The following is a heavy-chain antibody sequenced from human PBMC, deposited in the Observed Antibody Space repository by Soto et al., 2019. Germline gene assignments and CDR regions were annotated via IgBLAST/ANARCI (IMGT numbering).Heavy chain of an antibody. CDR3: ARGLRRIRRYFDY. V-gene: IGHV4-34*01. D-gene: IGHD3-16*01. CDR2: INHSGST. Sequence: SETLSLTCAVYGGSFSGYYWSWIRQPPGKGLEWIGEINHSGSTNYNPSLKSRVTISVDTSKNQFSLKLSSVTAADTAVYYCARGLRRIRRYFDYWGQGTLVTVSS. CDR1: GGSFSGYY. J-gene: IGHJ4*02.